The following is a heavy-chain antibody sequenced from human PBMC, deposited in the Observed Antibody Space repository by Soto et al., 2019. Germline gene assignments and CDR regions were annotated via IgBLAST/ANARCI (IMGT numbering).Heavy chain of an antibody. J-gene: IGHJ3*02. D-gene: IGHD2-8*02. CDR2: LIGGHYGT. CDR3: AKATATGGGAFDI. Sequence: PGGSLRLSCTASGFTLQNYAMAWVRQAPGKGLEWVSTLIGGHYGTAYSYSVKGRFTVSRDSSQNTVYLQMNSLTAGDTALYYCAKATATGGGAFDICGQGTMVTVSS. V-gene: IGHV3-23*01. CDR1: GFTLQNYA.